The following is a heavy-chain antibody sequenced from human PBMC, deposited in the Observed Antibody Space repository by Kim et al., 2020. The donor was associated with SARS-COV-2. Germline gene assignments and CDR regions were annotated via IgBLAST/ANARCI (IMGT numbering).Heavy chain of an antibody. V-gene: IGHV3-33*05. CDR2: ISSDGGNK. J-gene: IGHJ4*02. CDR3: ARAGVEYSCSPRGYFDS. Sequence: GGSLRLSCAASGFTFSTYGMHWVRQAPGKGLEWVAVISSDGGNKYSADSAKGRFTVSRDNSKNTLYLQMNNQRAEDTAVYFCARAGVEYSCSPRGYFDSWGQGALVTVSS. CDR1: GFTFSTYG. D-gene: IGHD6-13*01.